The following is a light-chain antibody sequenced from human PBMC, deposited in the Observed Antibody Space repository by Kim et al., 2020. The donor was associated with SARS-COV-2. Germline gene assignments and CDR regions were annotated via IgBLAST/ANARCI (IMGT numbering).Light chain of an antibody. CDR1: SSDIGGYNY. CDR2: SVS. V-gene: IGLV2-14*03. Sequence: GQAITISCTGGSSDIGGYNYVSWYQQHPGKAPKLMIYSVSNRPSGVSNRFSGSKSGYTASLTISGLQAEDEADYYCSSYTGSSSVIFGGGTKLTVL. CDR3: SSYTGSSSVI. J-gene: IGLJ2*01.